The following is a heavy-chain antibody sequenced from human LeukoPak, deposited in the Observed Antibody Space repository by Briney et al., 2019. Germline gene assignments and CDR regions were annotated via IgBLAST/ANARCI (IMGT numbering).Heavy chain of an antibody. D-gene: IGHD3-10*01. V-gene: IGHV3-48*03. Sequence: GGSLRLSCAASGFTFSSYEMNWVRQAPGKGLEWVSYISSSGSTIYYADSVKGRFTISRDNAKNSLYLQMNSLRAEDTAVYYCARAGRTYSLDAFDIWGQGTMVTVPS. CDR1: GFTFSSYE. J-gene: IGHJ3*02. CDR2: ISSSGSTI. CDR3: ARAGRTYSLDAFDI.